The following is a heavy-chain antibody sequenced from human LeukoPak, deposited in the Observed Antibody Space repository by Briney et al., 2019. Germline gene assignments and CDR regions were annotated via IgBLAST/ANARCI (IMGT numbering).Heavy chain of an antibody. CDR1: GFTFSSYG. J-gene: IGHJ6*03. D-gene: IGHD3-3*01. CDR3: AKIGTDFGVVIIKGPKPTTYYMDV. CDR2: ISYDGSNK. Sequence: GGSLRLSCAAPGFTFSSYGMHWVRQAPGKGLEWVAVISYDGSNKYYADSVKGRFTISRDNSKNTLYLQMNSLRAEDTAVYYCAKIGTDFGVVIIKGPKPTTYYMDVWGKGTTVTVSS. V-gene: IGHV3-30*18.